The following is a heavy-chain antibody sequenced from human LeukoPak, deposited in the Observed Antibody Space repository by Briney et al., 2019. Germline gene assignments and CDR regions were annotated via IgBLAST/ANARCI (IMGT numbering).Heavy chain of an antibody. J-gene: IGHJ6*03. V-gene: IGHV3-23*01. CDR3: AKDTYYYDSSGFGPTHYYYYMDV. Sequence: PGGSLRLSCAASGFTFSSYAMSWVRQAPGKGLEWVSAISGSGGSTYYADSVKGRFTISRDNSKNTLYLQMNSLRAEDTAVYYCAKDTYYYDSSGFGPTHYYYYMDVWGKGTTVTISS. CDR1: GFTFSSYA. CDR2: ISGSGGST. D-gene: IGHD3-22*01.